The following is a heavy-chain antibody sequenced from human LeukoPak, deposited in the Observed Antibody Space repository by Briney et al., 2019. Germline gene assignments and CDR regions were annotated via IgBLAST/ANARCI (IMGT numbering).Heavy chain of an antibody. CDR2: VSGSGGST. Sequence: GGSLSLSCAASGFTFSSYAMSWVRQAPGKGLEWVSAVSGSGGSTYYADSVKGRFTISRDNSKNMVYLQMNSLRAEDTAVYYCAKDLFGCSSTSCYGFDYWGQGTLVTVSS. CDR3: AKDLFGCSSTSCYGFDY. J-gene: IGHJ4*02. D-gene: IGHD2-2*01. V-gene: IGHV3-23*01. CDR1: GFTFSSYA.